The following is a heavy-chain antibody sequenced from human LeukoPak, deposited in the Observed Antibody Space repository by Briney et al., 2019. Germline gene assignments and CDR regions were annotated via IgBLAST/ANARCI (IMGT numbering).Heavy chain of an antibody. Sequence: ETLSLTCAVYGGSFSGYYWSWIRQPPGKGLEWIGEINHSGSTNYNPSLKSRVTISVDTSKNQFSLKLSSVTAADTAVYYCARHPFATPFDHWGRGILVTVSS. V-gene: IGHV4-34*01. J-gene: IGHJ4*02. CDR2: INHSGST. CDR1: GGSFSGYY. CDR3: ARHPFATPFDH. D-gene: IGHD2-15*01.